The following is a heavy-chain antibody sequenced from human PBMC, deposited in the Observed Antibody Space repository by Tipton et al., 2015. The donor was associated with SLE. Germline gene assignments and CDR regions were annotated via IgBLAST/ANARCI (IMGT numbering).Heavy chain of an antibody. D-gene: IGHD1-26*01. J-gene: IGHJ4*02. CDR1: GGSISSSNYY. V-gene: IGHV4-39*07. Sequence: LRLSCAVSGGSISSSNYYWGWIRQPPGKGLEWIGSIYYSGSTYYNPSLKSRVTISVDTSKNQFSLKLSSVTAADTAVYYCARSPNPIVGARGCYFDYWGQGTLVTVSS. CDR2: IYYSGST. CDR3: ARSPNPIVGARGCYFDY.